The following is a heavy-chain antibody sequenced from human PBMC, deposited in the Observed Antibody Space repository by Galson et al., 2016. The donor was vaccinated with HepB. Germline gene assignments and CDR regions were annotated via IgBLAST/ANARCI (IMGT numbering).Heavy chain of an antibody. Sequence: SLRLSCAASGFTFSSFAMRWVRQAPGKGLEWVSVISATGDSTYYADSVKGRFTISRDNSKNTLYLQMSSLRAEDTAVYYCAKDPFDYGDYRSWFDPWGQGTLVTVSS. D-gene: IGHD4-17*01. V-gene: IGHV3-23*01. CDR3: AKDPFDYGDYRSWFDP. CDR1: GFTFSSFA. J-gene: IGHJ5*02. CDR2: ISATGDST.